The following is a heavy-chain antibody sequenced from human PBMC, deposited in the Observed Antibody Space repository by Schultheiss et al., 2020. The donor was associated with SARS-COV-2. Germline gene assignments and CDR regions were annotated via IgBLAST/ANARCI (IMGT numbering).Heavy chain of an antibody. D-gene: IGHD3-16*02. CDR2: ISYDGSNK. CDR1: GFTFSSYG. J-gene: IGHJ4*02. CDR3: TTDRYYDYIWGSYRYTQG. V-gene: IGHV3-33*05. Sequence: GGSLRLSCAASGFTFSSYGMHWVRQAPGKGLEWVAVISYDGSNKYYADSVKGRFTISRDNSKNTLYLQMNSLKTEDTAVYSCTTDRYYDYIWGSYRYTQGWGQGTLVTVSS.